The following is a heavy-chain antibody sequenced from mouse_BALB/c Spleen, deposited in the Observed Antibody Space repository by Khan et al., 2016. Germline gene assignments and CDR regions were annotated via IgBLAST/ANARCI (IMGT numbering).Heavy chain of an antibody. CDR3: VRHNTTAWFAY. CDR2: IRSKSNNYAT. D-gene: IGHD1-1*01. V-gene: IGHV10-1*02. J-gene: IGHJ3*01. Sequence: EVQLVESGGGLVQPKGSLKLSCAASGFTFNTYAMNWVRQAPGKGLDWVARIRSKSNNYATYYADSVKDRLTISRDDSQSMLYMQMNNLKTEDTSMYYCVRHNTTAWFAYWGQGTLVTVSA. CDR1: GFTFNTYA.